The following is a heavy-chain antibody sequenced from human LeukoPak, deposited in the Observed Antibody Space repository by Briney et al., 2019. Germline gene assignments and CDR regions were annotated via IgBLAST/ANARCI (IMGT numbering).Heavy chain of an antibody. V-gene: IGHV3-30-3*01. J-gene: IGHJ3*02. CDR3: AREWGSRDAFDI. CDR2: ISYDGSNK. D-gene: IGHD3-16*01. CDR1: GFTFSSYA. Sequence: PGGSLRLSCAASGFTFSSYAMHWVRQAPGKGLEWVAVISYDGSNKYYADSVKGRFTISRDNSKNTLYLQMNSLRAEDTAAYYCAREWGSRDAFDIWGQGTMVTVSS.